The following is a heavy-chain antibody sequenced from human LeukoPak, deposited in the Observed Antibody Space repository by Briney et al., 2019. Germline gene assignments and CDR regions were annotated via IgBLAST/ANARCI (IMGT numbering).Heavy chain of an antibody. J-gene: IGHJ4*02. V-gene: IGHV3-30*18. Sequence: HPGRSLRLSCAASGFTFSSYVMYWVRQAPGKGLEWVALISYDGSNKYYADSVKGRFTISRDNSKNTLYLQMNSLRAEDTAVYYCAKDEIGAVAGLIDYWGQGTLVTVSS. CDR2: ISYDGSNK. CDR1: GFTFSSYV. D-gene: IGHD6-19*01. CDR3: AKDEIGAVAGLIDY.